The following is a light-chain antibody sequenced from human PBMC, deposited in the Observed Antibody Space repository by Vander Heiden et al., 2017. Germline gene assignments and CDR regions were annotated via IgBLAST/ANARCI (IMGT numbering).Light chain of an antibody. CDR2: PP. V-gene: IGKV1-33*01. CDR3: QQYDNPLT. CDR1: ELARHK. J-gene: IGKJ4*01. Sequence: DIQMTQSPSSLSASVGDRVTITCQAPELARHKELQQGRVLEGEVPPPAPQFPSRFSGSGSGTDFTFTISSLQPEGIATYYCQQYDNPLTFGGGTKVEIK.